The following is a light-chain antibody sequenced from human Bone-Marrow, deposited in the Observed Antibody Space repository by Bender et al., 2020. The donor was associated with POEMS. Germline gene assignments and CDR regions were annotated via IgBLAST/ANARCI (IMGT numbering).Light chain of an antibody. CDR3: CSYAGTYTWV. Sequence: QSALTQPASVSGSPGQSITVSCTGTSSDVGGYNYVSWYQQYPGKAPKLMIYGVSKRPSGVPDRFSGSKSDNTASLTISGLQAEDEADYYCCSYAGTYTWVFGGGTKVTVL. V-gene: IGLV2-11*01. CDR1: SSDVGGYNY. J-gene: IGLJ3*02. CDR2: GVS.